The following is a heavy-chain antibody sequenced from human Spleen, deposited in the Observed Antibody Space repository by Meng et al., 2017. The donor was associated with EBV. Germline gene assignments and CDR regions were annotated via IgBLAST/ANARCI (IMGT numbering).Heavy chain of an antibody. Sequence: QGQLQWSGPGLVNPSEPLSLACSISGGSVSEYYWSWIRQPPGKGLEWIGSISYSGNTNYNPSLKSRVTISIDTSMNQFSLKVNSVTAADTAVYYCARTRMGDFDYWGQGTLVTVSS. CDR2: ISYSGNT. CDR1: GGSVSEYY. V-gene: IGHV4-59*02. CDR3: ARTRMGDFDY. D-gene: IGHD3-16*01. J-gene: IGHJ4*02.